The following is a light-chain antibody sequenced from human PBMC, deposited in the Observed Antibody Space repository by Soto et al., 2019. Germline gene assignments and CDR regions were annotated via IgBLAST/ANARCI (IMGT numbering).Light chain of an antibody. CDR1: QYIRHD. Sequence: AIQMTQSPSSLSASVGDRVTITCRASQYIRHDLGWYQQKPGKAPKLLIYTASTLESGVPSRFSGSGSGTDFCLTITSLQPEDFATYYCLQDYTYPWTFGQGTKVEIK. V-gene: IGKV1-6*01. CDR3: LQDYTYPWT. CDR2: TAS. J-gene: IGKJ1*01.